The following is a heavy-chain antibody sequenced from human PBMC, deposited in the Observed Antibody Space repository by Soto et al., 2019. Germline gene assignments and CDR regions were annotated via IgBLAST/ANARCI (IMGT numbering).Heavy chain of an antibody. CDR2: IYPGDSDT. CDR1: GYSFTSYW. D-gene: IGHD6-13*01. Sequence: GESLKISCKGSGYSFTSYWIGWVRQMPGKGLEWMGIIYPGDSDTRYSPSFQGQVTISADKSISTAYLQWSSLKASDTAMYYCARPRIAAAPCRAFDIWGQGTMVTVSS. V-gene: IGHV5-51*01. CDR3: ARPRIAAAPCRAFDI. J-gene: IGHJ3*02.